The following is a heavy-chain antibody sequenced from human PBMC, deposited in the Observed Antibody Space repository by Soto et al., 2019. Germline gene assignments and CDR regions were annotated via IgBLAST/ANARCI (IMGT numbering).Heavy chain of an antibody. V-gene: IGHV3-9*01. D-gene: IGHD3-16*01. CDR3: KKARLWGGDGYNSYYYNAMDV. Sequence: GGSLRLSCAASGFTFDDYAMYWVRQVPGKGLEWVSGISWNSGRIGYADSVKGRFTISRDNAKNSLYLQMNSLRPEDTALYYCKKARLWGGDGYNSYYYNAMDVWGQGKTVNVSS. CDR1: GFTFDDYA. J-gene: IGHJ6*02. CDR2: ISWNSGRI.